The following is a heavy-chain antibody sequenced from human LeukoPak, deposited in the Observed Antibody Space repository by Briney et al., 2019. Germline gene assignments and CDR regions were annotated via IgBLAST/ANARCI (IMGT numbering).Heavy chain of an antibody. CDR2: IRSKAYRGTT. D-gene: IGHD5-18*01. Sequence: GSLRLSCTTSGFNFCDHAMTWVRQAPGEGLEWVCFIRSKAYRGTTEYAASVKGRFTISRDDSKSVVYLQMNSLKSEDTAVYYCSRGPIQLWVHNGVDVWGQGTTVTVSS. J-gene: IGHJ6*02. CDR1: GFNFCDHA. CDR3: SRGPIQLWVHNGVDV. V-gene: IGHV3-49*04.